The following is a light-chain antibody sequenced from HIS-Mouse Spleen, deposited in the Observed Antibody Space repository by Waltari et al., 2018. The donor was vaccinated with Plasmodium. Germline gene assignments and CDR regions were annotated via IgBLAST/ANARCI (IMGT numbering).Light chain of an antibody. CDR3: QVWDSSTV. CDR1: SSDVGSYNL. Sequence: QSALTQPASVSGSPGQSITISCTGTSSDVGSYNLVSWYQQHPGKAPKLMIYEGSKRPSGVSNRFSGSKSGNTASLTISGLQAEDEADYYCQVWDSSTVFGGGTKLTVL. CDR2: EGS. J-gene: IGLJ3*02. V-gene: IGLV2-23*01.